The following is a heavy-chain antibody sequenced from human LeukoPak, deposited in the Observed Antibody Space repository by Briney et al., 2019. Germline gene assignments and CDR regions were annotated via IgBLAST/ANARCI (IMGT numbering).Heavy chain of an antibody. J-gene: IGHJ4*02. CDR3: ASHSSYYYDSSGYYFDC. V-gene: IGHV3-11*04. Sequence: PGGSLRLSCAASGFTFSDYYMSWIRQAPGKGLEWVSYISSSGSTIYYADSVKGRFTISRDNAKNSLYLQMNSLRAEDTAVYYCASHSSYYYDSSGYYFDCWGQGTLVTVSS. D-gene: IGHD3-22*01. CDR2: ISSSGSTI. CDR1: GFTFSDYY.